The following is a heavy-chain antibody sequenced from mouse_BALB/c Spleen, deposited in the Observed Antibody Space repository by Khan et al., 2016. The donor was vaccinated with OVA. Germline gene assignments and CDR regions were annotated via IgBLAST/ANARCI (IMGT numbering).Heavy chain of an antibody. J-gene: IGHJ3*01. CDR3: TRGGFGGFAY. CDR2: INPGSGGT. Sequence: QVQLQQSGAELVRPGTSVKVSCKASGYAFTNYLIEWVKQRPGQGLEWIGVINPGSGGTNYNEKLKGKATLTADKSSSTAYMQLSSLTSDVSAAYFCTRGGFGGFAYWGQGTLVTVSA. D-gene: IGHD3-1*01. CDR1: GYAFTNYL. V-gene: IGHV1-54*01.